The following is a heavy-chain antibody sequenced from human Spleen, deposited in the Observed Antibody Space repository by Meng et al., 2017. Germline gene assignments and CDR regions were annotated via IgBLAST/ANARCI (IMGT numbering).Heavy chain of an antibody. V-gene: IGHV4-39*07. Sequence: QLQEPGPGLVRPSETLSLTCTVSGGSVSSGSYYWGWIRQPPGKGLEWIGSIYYSGSTYYNPSLKSRVTISVDTSKNQFSLKLSSVTAADTAVYYCARGRGGMATSFDYWGQGTLVTVSS. J-gene: IGHJ4*02. CDR1: GGSVSSGSYY. D-gene: IGHD5-24*01. CDR3: ARGRGGMATSFDY. CDR2: IYYSGST.